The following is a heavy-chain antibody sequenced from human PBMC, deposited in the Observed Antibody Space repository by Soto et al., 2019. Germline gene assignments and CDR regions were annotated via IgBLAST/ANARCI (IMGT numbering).Heavy chain of an antibody. Sequence: QVQLVQSGAEVKKPGSSVKVSCKASGGTFSSYAISWVRQAPGQGLEWMGGIIPIFGTANYAQKFQGRVTITADETPSTAYMALSSLRSEDTAVYYCATRPMAAIPYYYGMDVWGQGTTVTVSS. CDR2: IIPIFGTA. CDR3: ATRPMAAIPYYYGMDV. V-gene: IGHV1-69*12. J-gene: IGHJ6*02. D-gene: IGHD6-19*01. CDR1: GGTFSSYA.